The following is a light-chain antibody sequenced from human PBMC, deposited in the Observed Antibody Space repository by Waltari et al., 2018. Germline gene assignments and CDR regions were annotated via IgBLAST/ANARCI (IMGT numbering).Light chain of an antibody. CDR1: QSILSSSNNKHY. Sequence: IVMTQSRDSLAVSLGERATIHWKSTQSILSSSNNKHYLAWYQQKPGQPPKLLIYWASNRESVFPDRFSCSGSGAYFTLTITCLQAEDVSLYYCQQYYSAPITFVQGTRLEIK. V-gene: IGKV4-1*01. CDR3: QQYYSAPIT. J-gene: IGKJ5*01. CDR2: WAS.